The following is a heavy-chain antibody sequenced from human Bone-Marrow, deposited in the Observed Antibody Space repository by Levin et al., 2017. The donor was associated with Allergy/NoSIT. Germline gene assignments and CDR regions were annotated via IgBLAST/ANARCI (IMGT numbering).Heavy chain of an antibody. CDR3: AYENGDSMDV. Sequence: GGSLRLSCVASGVTFSRHWMYWVRQGPGKGLEWVSRIDIDGVTTTYADSVKGRFTISRDNPKNTVYLEMTNLRAEDTAVYYCAYENGDSMDVWGQGTTVAVS. D-gene: IGHD7-27*01. V-gene: IGHV3-74*03. J-gene: IGHJ6*02. CDR2: IDIDGVTT. CDR1: GVTFSRHW.